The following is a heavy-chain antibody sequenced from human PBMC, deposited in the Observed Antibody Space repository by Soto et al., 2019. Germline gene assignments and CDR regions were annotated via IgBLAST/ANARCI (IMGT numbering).Heavy chain of an antibody. J-gene: IGHJ4*02. CDR1: GFTFSSYA. D-gene: IGHD6-13*01. Sequence: EVQLLESGGGLVQPGGSLRLSCAASGFTFSSYAMSWVRQAPEKGLEWVSAVSGSGSTTYSAGSVRGRFTISRDNSKNPLFLQMNSLRAEYTAVYYWAKFFAETGGSSFWPWSFHCGGQGTLVTVSS. V-gene: IGHV3-23*01. CDR3: AKFFAETGGSSFWPWSFHC. CDR2: VSGSGSTT.